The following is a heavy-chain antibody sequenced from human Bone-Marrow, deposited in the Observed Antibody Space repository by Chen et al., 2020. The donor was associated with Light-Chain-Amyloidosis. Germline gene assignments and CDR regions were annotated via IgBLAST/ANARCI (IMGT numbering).Heavy chain of an antibody. CDR3: ARETHYYDSGDYYGMDV. D-gene: IGHD3-22*01. CDR1: GGSISSGGYY. CDR2: IYYSGST. Sequence: QVQLQESGPGLVKHSQTLSLTCTVSGGSISSGGYYWSWIRQHPGKGLEWIEYIYYSGSTYYNPALKSRVTISVDTSKNQFSLKLSSVSAADTAVYYCARETHYYDSGDYYGMDVWGQGTTVTVSS. J-gene: IGHJ6*02. V-gene: IGHV4-31*03.